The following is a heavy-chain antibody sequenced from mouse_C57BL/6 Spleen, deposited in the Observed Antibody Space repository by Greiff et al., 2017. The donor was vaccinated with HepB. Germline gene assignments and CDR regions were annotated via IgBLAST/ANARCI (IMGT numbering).Heavy chain of an antibody. D-gene: IGHD1-1*01. Sequence: EVMLVESGGGLVQPGGSLKLSCAASGFTFSDYYMYWVRQTPEKRLEWVAYISNGGGSTYYPDTVKGRFTISRDNAKNTLYLQMSRLKSEDTAMYYCARSHYYGSSQFAYWGQGTLVTVSA. J-gene: IGHJ3*01. CDR3: ARSHYYGSSQFAY. CDR1: GFTFSDYY. CDR2: ISNGGGST. V-gene: IGHV5-12*01.